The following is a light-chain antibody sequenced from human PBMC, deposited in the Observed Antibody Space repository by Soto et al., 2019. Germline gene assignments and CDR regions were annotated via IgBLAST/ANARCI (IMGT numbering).Light chain of an antibody. CDR1: QSVGIY. J-gene: IGKJ5*01. CDR3: QHRSTWPRA. CDR2: DAS. Sequence: EIVLTQSPATLSLSPGERATLSCRASQSVGIYLGWYQQRPGQAPRLLIYDASKRAAGVPARFSGSGSGTAFSLTINSLEPEDFAVYYCQHRSTWPRAFGQVTRLEIK. V-gene: IGKV3-11*01.